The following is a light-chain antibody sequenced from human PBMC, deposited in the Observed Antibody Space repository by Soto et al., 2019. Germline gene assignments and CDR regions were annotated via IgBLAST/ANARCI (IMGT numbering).Light chain of an antibody. CDR1: STDVGSYTF. Sequence: QSVLTQPASVSGSPGQSITISCSRTSTDVGSYTFVSWYQRHPGKAPRLIIYEGTKRPSGVSNRFSGSKSANTASLTISGLQADDEADYYCCASARGNSFVFGTGTKVTVL. V-gene: IGLV2-23*01. J-gene: IGLJ1*01. CDR3: CASARGNSFV. CDR2: EGT.